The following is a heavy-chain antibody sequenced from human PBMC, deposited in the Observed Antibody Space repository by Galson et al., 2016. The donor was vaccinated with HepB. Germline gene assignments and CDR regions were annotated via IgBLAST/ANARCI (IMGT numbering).Heavy chain of an antibody. D-gene: IGHD6-13*01. V-gene: IGHV3-30*04. CDR3: SISYSSPWYSAPLGYFPH. J-gene: IGHJ1*01. Sequence: SLRLSCAASGFTFSSYAMHWVRQAPGKGLEWVAVVSSDGSSQYYADSVKGRFTISRDSSKNTLYLQMHSLRAEDTAVYYCSISYSSPWYSAPLGYFPHWGQGTLVTVSS. CDR2: VSSDGSSQ. CDR1: GFTFSSYA.